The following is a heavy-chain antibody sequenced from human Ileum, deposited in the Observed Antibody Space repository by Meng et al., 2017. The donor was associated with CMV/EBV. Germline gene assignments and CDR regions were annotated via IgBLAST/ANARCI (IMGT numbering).Heavy chain of an antibody. CDR1: GFAFDDYT. CDR3: AKDMSQLGIRHAFDV. D-gene: IGHD7-27*01. Sequence: GGSLRLSCATSGFAFDDYTMHWVRQASGKGLEWVSFISWDGGSKDYADSVKGRFTISKDNSKNSLYLQMSSLRSEDTALYYCAKDMSQLGIRHAFDVWGQGTKVTVSS. CDR2: ISWDGGSK. V-gene: IGHV3-43*01. J-gene: IGHJ3*01.